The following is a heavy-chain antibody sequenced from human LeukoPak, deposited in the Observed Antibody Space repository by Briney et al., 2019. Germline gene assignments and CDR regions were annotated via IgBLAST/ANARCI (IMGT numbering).Heavy chain of an antibody. V-gene: IGHV1-69*06. CDR1: GGTFSSYA. D-gene: IGHD1/OR15-1a*01. CDR2: IIPIFGTA. Sequence: SVKVSCKASGGTFSSYAISWVRQAPGQGLEWMGRIIPIFGTANYAQKFQGRVTITADKSTSTAYMELSSLRSEDTAVYYCARDRDNWNTLYYFDYCGQGTLVTVSS. CDR3: ARDRDNWNTLYYFDY. J-gene: IGHJ4*02.